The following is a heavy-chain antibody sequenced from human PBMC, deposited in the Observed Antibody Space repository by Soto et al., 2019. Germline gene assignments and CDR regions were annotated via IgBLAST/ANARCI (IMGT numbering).Heavy chain of an antibody. D-gene: IGHD3-10*01. Sequence: PGGSLRLSCAASGFTFSSYSMNWVRQAPGKGLEWVSYISSSSSTIYYADSVKGRFTISRDNAKNSLYLQMNSLRDEDTAVYYCARASAWFGELFDSDYWGQGTLVTVSS. CDR3: ARASAWFGELFDSDY. V-gene: IGHV3-48*02. CDR1: GFTFSSYS. CDR2: ISSSSSTI. J-gene: IGHJ4*02.